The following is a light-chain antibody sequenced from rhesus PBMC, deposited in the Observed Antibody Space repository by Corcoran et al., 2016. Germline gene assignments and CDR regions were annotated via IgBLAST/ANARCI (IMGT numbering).Light chain of an antibody. Sequence: DIQMTQSPSSLSASVGDTVTITCRASQSISSWLAWYQQKPGKAPKLLIYKASTWQSGVPSRFSGSGSGTDFSLTNSSLQSEDFAAYFCLQSSSCLTFGGGTKVEVK. CDR1: QSISSW. CDR2: KAS. CDR3: LQSSSCLT. J-gene: IGKJ4*01. V-gene: IGKV1-22*01.